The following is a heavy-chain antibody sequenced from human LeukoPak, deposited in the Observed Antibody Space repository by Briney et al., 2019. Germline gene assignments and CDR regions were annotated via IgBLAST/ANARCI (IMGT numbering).Heavy chain of an antibody. CDR2: FDPEDGET. CDR3: ATSALAVAPFDY. CDR1: GYTLTELS. Sequence: ASVKVSCKVSGYTLTELSVHWVRQAPGKGLEWMGGFDPEDGETIHAQKFQGRVTMTEDTSTDTAYMELSSLRSEDTAVYYCATSALAVAPFDYWGQGTLVTVSS. V-gene: IGHV1-24*01. J-gene: IGHJ4*02. D-gene: IGHD6-19*01.